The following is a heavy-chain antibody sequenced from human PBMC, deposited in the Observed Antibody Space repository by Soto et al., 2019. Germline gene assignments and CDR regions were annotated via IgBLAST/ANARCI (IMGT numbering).Heavy chain of an antibody. CDR2: ISAYNGNT. V-gene: IGHV1-18*01. Sequence: ASVKVSCKASGYTFTSYGISWVRQAPGQGLEWMGWISAYNGNTNYAQKLQGRVTMTTDTSTSTAYMELRSLRSDDTAVYYCARDRPLTYCTNGVCSVDYWGQGTLVTVYS. CDR3: ARDRPLTYCTNGVCSVDY. J-gene: IGHJ4*02. CDR1: GYTFTSYG. D-gene: IGHD2-8*01.